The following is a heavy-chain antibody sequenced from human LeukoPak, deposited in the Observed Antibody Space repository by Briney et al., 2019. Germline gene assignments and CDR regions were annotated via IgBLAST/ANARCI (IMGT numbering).Heavy chain of an antibody. Sequence: GGSLRLSCAASGFTFSSYAMSWVRQAPGKGLEWVSGISWNSGSTGYADSVKGRFTISRDNAKNSLYLQMNSLRAEDTALYYCAKGIRYSSSSAVSDWGQGTLVTVSS. CDR1: GFTFSSYA. V-gene: IGHV3-9*01. D-gene: IGHD6-6*01. CDR2: ISWNSGST. CDR3: AKGIRYSSSSAVSD. J-gene: IGHJ4*02.